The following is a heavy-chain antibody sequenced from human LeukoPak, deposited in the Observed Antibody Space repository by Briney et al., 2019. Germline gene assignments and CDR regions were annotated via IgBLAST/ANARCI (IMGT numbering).Heavy chain of an antibody. V-gene: IGHV4-4*07. CDR1: GGSISTYS. Sequence: SETLSLTCTVSGGSISTYSWSWIRQPAGKGLEWIGRIYTDGRTNYNSSLKSRVTMSIDTSKNQFSLKVNSVTAADTAFYYCARYIVSYPHDAFDIWGQGTMVTVSS. CDR3: ARYIVSYPHDAFDI. CDR2: IYTDGRT. D-gene: IGHD1-26*01. J-gene: IGHJ3*02.